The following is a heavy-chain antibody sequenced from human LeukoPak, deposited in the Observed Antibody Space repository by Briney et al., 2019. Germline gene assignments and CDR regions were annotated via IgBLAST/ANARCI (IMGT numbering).Heavy chain of an antibody. D-gene: IGHD3-10*01. CDR1: GGSISSSGYD. Sequence: SETLSLTCTVSGGSISSSGYDWGWIRQPPGKGLEYIGSIYYGGSAYYNPSLKSRVTISLDTSKNQFSLRLSSVTAADTAVYYCARDGRRSGGLVRGIFIYWGQGTLVTVSS. V-gene: IGHV4-39*07. CDR3: ARDGRRSGGLVRGIFIY. CDR2: IYYGGSA. J-gene: IGHJ4*02.